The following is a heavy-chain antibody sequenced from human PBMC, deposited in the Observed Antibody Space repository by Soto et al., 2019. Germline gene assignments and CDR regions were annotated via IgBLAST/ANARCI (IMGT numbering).Heavy chain of an antibody. V-gene: IGHV3-23*01. CDR2: ISGSGGST. D-gene: IGHD2-21*01. J-gene: IGHJ6*02. CDR3: AKSLCSRAFYAGMDV. Sequence: RHLWTASEFTFISYAVSRVSKDQGKGLEWVSAISGSGGSTYYADSVKGRFTISRDNSKNTLYLQMNSLRAEDTAVYYCAKSLCSRAFYAGMDVLVQGTTVTGSS. CDR1: EFTFISYA.